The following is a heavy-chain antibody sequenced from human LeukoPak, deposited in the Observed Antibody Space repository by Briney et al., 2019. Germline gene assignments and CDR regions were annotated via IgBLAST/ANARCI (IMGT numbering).Heavy chain of an antibody. CDR1: GDTFSSYA. D-gene: IGHD6-19*01. J-gene: IGHJ5*02. CDR2: IIPIFGTA. V-gene: IGHV1-69*01. Sequence: SVKVSCKASGDTFSSYAISGVRQAPGQGLEWMGGIIPIFGTANYAQKFQGRVTITADESTSTAYMELSSLRSEDTAVYYCARVAGAGNGKNWFDPWGQGTLVTVSS. CDR3: ARVAGAGNGKNWFDP.